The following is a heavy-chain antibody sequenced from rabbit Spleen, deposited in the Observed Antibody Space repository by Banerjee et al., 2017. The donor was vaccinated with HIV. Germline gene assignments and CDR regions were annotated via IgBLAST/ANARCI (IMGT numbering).Heavy chain of an antibody. V-gene: IGHV1S45*01. D-gene: IGHD1-1*01. CDR1: GFTLSSNYW. CDR2: IYGGGVNA. CDR3: ARDVWGASGDFNL. Sequence: QQQLEESGGGLVKPGGTRTLTCTASGFTLSSNYWMCWVRQAPGKGPEWIACIYGGGVNAYYASWAKGRFTISKTSSTTVTLQVTSLTVADTATYFCARDVWGASGDFNLWGPGTLVTVS. J-gene: IGHJ4*01.